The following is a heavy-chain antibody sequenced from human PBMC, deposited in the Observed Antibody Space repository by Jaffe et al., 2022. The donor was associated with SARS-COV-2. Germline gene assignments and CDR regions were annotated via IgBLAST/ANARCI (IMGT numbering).Heavy chain of an antibody. J-gene: IGHJ4*02. CDR2: IKDDGSVK. CDR1: GFTFSNYW. V-gene: IGHV3-7*03. Sequence: EVQLVESGGGLVQPGGSLRLSCADSGFTFSNYWMTWVRQAPGKGLEWVATIKDDGSVKIYVDSVKGRYTISRDNAKKSLYLQMNSLRAEDTAVYYCARVRNDGFDYWGQGTLVTVSS. CDR3: ARVRNDGFDY. D-gene: IGHD2-8*01.